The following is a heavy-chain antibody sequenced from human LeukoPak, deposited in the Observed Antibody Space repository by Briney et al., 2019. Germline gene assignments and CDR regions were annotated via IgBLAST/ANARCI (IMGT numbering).Heavy chain of an antibody. CDR2: INSDGSST. CDR1: GFTVSSNY. CDR3: ARDVSGWYYFDY. Sequence: GGSLRLSCAASGFTVSSNYMSWVRQAPGKGLVWVSRINSDGSSTSYADSVKGRFTISRDNAKNTLYLQMNSLRAEDTAVYYCARDVSGWYYFDYWGQGTLVTVSS. J-gene: IGHJ4*02. D-gene: IGHD6-19*01. V-gene: IGHV3-74*01.